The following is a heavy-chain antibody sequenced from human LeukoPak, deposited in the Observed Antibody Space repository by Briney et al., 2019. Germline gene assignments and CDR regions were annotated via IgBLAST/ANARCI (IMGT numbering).Heavy chain of an antibody. CDR2: IKQDGSEK. D-gene: IGHD6-13*01. Sequence: HPGGSLRLSCAASGFTFSSYWMHWVRQAPGKGLEWVASIKQDGSEKYYVDAVQGRFTISRDNAKNSLYLQMNSLRAEDTAVYYCARDGPAAGLYFDYWGQGMLVTVSS. CDR1: GFTFSSYW. CDR3: ARDGPAAGLYFDY. V-gene: IGHV3-7*03. J-gene: IGHJ4*02.